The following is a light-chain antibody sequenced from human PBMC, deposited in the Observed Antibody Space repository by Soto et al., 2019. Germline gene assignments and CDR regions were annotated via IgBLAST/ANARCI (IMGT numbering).Light chain of an antibody. CDR1: QTISSW. V-gene: IGKV1-5*01. J-gene: IGKJ1*01. Sequence: DIQMTQSPSTLSGSVGDRVTITCRASQTISSWLAWYQQKPGQAPKRLIYGASSLQSGVPSRFSGSGSGTEFTLTISSLQTEDFATYYCLQHNSYPWTFGQGTKVDIK. CDR2: GAS. CDR3: LQHNSYPWT.